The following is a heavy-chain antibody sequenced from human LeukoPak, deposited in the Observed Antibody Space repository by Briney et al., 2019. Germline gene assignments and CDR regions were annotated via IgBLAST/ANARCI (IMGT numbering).Heavy chain of an antibody. CDR2: ISAGGFI. J-gene: IGHJ4*02. CDR1: GFTFSSYS. CDR3: TRGGGSESYSWFKVD. V-gene: IGHV3-21*01. Sequence: PGGSLRLSCAASGFTFSSYSMNWVRQAPGQGLEWVSSISAGGFISYADSVKDRFTISRDNDKDSLFLQMNSLRAEDTAVYYCTRGGGSESYSWFKVDWGQGTLVTVSS. D-gene: IGHD1-26*01.